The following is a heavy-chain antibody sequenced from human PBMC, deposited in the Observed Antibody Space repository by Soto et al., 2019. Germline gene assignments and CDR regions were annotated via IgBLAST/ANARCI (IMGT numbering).Heavy chain of an antibody. J-gene: IGHJ5*02. CDR2: IYYSGST. V-gene: IGHV4-61*01. D-gene: IGHD3-10*01. Sequence: SETLSLTCTVSGGSVSSGSYYWSWIRQPPGKGPEWIGYIYYSGSTNYNPSLKSRVTISVDTSKNQFSLKLSSVTAADTAVYYCAREYYGSGRKNWFDPWGQGTLVTVSS. CDR3: AREYYGSGRKNWFDP. CDR1: GGSVSSGSYY.